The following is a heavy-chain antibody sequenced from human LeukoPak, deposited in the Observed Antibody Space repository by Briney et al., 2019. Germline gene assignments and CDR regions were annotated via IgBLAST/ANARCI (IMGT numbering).Heavy chain of an antibody. Sequence: SETLSLTCAVYGGSFSGYYWSWLRQPPGKGLEWIGEINHSGSTNYNPSLKSRVTILVDTSKNQFSLKLSSVTAADTAVYYCARGRVEQLGGGHDYWGQGTLVTVSS. D-gene: IGHD6-13*01. CDR3: ARGRVEQLGGGHDY. J-gene: IGHJ4*02. V-gene: IGHV4-34*01. CDR2: INHSGST. CDR1: GGSFSGYY.